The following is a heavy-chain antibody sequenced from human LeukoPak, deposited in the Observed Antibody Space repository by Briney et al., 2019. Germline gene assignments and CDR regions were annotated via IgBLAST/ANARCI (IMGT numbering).Heavy chain of an antibody. D-gene: IGHD2-21*02. CDR2: INHSGGA. CDR1: GTSLSGFS. V-gene: IGHV4-34*01. CDR3: ARIDCGLGWALEY. Sequence: PSETLSLTCNVPGTSLSGFSWSWVRQPPGKGLEGIGEINHSGGANYNPSLESRVSISVDTSKNEFSLKLNSVTAADTSVYYCARIDCGLGWALEYWGQGTLVTVSS. J-gene: IGHJ4*02.